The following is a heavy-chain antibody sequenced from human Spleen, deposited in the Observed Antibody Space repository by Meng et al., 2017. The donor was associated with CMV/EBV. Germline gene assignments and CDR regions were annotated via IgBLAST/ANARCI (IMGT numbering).Heavy chain of an antibody. V-gene: IGHV4-38-2*02. CDR3: ARDEQWLFEY. Sequence: SETLSLTCTVSGYSISSAYYWGWIRQSPGKPLEWMASVFRSGGYSSNPSLRNRFSISIDTSKNQFSLNLTSVTAADTAIYYCARDEQWLFEYLGQGLLVTVSS. CDR2: VFRSGGY. J-gene: IGHJ4*02. D-gene: IGHD6-19*01. CDR1: GYSISSAYY.